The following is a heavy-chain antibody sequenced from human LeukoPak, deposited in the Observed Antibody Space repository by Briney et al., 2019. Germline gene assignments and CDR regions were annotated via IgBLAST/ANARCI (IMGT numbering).Heavy chain of an antibody. CDR2: INPSGGST. V-gene: IGHV1-46*01. Sequence: GASVKISCKASGYTFTGYYMHWVRQAPGQGLEWMGIINPSGGSTSYAQKFQGRVTMTRDTSTSTVYMELSSLRSEDTAVYYCARDNVDSSGYYPGIDPWGQGTLVTVSS. CDR3: ARDNVDSSGYYPGIDP. D-gene: IGHD3-22*01. J-gene: IGHJ5*02. CDR1: GYTFTGYY.